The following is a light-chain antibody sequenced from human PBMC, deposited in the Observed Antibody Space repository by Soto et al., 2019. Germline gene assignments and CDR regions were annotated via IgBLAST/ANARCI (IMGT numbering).Light chain of an antibody. CDR3: AAWDASLSAGV. V-gene: IGLV1-47*02. CDR1: DSNIGSNS. Sequence: QSVLTQPPSASGTAGQVVTISCSGGDSNIGSNSVYWYQHLPRMAPKLLIYYNNQRPSGVPDRFSGSRSGTSASLAIVGLRSEDEAVYYCAAWDASLSAGVFGNGTKLTVL. CDR2: YNN. J-gene: IGLJ1*01.